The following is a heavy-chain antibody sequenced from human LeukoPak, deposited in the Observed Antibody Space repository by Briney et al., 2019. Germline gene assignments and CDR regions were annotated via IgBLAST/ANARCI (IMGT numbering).Heavy chain of an antibody. D-gene: IGHD5-24*01. CDR3: ARDRRDGYNLYYFDY. Sequence: SETLSLACTVSGGSISSYYWSWIRQPPGKGLEWIGYIYYSGSTNYNPSLKSRVTISVDTSKNQFSLKLSSVTAADTAVYYCARDRRDGYNLYYFDYWGQGTLVTVSS. V-gene: IGHV4-59*01. J-gene: IGHJ4*02. CDR1: GGSISSYY. CDR2: IYYSGST.